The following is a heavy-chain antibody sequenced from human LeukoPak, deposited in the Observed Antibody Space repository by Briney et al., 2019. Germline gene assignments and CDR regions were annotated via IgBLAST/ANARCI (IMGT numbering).Heavy chain of an antibody. Sequence: PSQTLSLTCTVSGGSISSGSYYWRWIRQPAGTGLEWIGRIYTSGSTNYNPSLKSRVTISVDTSKNQFSLKLSSVTAADTAVYYCARDKSDYDILTGYHTPWYDWFDPWGQGTLVTVSS. J-gene: IGHJ5*02. CDR2: IYTSGST. D-gene: IGHD3-9*01. CDR1: GGSISSGSYY. CDR3: ARDKSDYDILTGYHTPWYDWFDP. V-gene: IGHV4-61*02.